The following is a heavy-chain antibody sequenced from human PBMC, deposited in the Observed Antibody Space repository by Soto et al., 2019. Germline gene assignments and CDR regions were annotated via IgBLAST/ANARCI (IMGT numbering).Heavy chain of an antibody. V-gene: IGHV1-69*13. Sequence: SVKVSCKASGGTFSSYRINWVRQAPGQGLEWVGGIVPIYRTADYAQKFQGRVTITADGSARTAYMELRSLKSQDTAVYYCARDSGAKLSSSWGQGTLVTVSS. CDR1: GGTFSSYR. J-gene: IGHJ4*02. CDR2: IVPIYRTA. D-gene: IGHD6-13*01. CDR3: ARDSGAKLSSS.